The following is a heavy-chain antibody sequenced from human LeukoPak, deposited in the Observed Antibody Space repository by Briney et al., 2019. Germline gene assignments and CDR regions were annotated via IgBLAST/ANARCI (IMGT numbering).Heavy chain of an antibody. CDR3: ARDRSQEYYFDY. D-gene: IGHD3-10*01. Sequence: GGSLRLSCAPSGFTFSNYAMSWVRQAPGKGLEWVSAISETGGTIHYADSVRGRFIISRDNSKNTLYLQMNSLRAEDTAVYYCARDRSQEYYFDYWGQGTLVTVSS. CDR2: ISETGGTI. V-gene: IGHV3-23*01. J-gene: IGHJ4*02. CDR1: GFTFSNYA.